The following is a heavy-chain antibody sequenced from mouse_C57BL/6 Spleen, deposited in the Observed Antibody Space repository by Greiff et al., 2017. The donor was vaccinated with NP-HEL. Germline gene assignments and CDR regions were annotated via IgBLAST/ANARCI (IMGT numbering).Heavy chain of an antibody. CDR1: GFSLTSYG. J-gene: IGHJ4*01. Sequence: QVQLKESGPGLVAPSQSLSITCTVSGFSLTSYGVHWVRPPPGKGLEWLVVIWSDGSTTYNSALKSRLSISKDNSKSQVFLKMNSLQTDDTAMYYCARHAYSNYPLDYWGQGTSVTVSS. V-gene: IGHV2-6-1*01. CDR2: IWSDGST. CDR3: ARHAYSNYPLDY. D-gene: IGHD2-5*01.